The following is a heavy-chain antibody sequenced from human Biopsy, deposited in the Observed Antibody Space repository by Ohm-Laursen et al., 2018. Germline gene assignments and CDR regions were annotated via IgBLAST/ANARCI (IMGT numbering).Heavy chain of an antibody. CDR1: GYTFTNSY. J-gene: IGHJ2*01. V-gene: IGHV1-2*02. CDR2: INPNSGGT. Sequence: SVKVSCKASGYTFTNSYMHWVRQAPGQGLEWMGWINPNSGGTNYAQKFQGRVTMTRDTSMSTAYMELNRLRSDDTAVYYCARGGLNYWYFDLWGRGTLVTVSS. D-gene: IGHD1-26*01. CDR3: ARGGLNYWYFDL.